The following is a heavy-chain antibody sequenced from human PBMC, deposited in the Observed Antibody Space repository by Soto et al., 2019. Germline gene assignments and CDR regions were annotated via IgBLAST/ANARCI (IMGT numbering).Heavy chain of an antibody. CDR3: ARQRPTDGRWEFANYYGMDV. D-gene: IGHD1-26*01. V-gene: IGHV4-34*12. J-gene: IGHJ6*02. CDR1: GGSFSAYY. CDR2: IIHSGST. Sequence: SETLSLTCAVYGGSFSAYYWSWVRQPPGRGLEWIGEIIHSGSTKYNPSLKSRVTISVDTSKNQFSLKLSSVTAADTAVYYCARQRPTDGRWEFANYYGMDVWGQGTPVTVSS.